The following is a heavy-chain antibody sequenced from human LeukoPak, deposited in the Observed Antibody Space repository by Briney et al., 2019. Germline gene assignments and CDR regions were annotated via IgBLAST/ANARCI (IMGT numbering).Heavy chain of an antibody. CDR1: GYTFTSYG. J-gene: IGHJ3*02. CDR3: ARDVAGRTWGHDAFDI. CDR2: ISAYNGNT. D-gene: IGHD2-15*01. V-gene: IGHV1-18*01. Sequence: ASVKVSCKASGYTFTSYGISWVRQAPGQGLEWMGWISAYNGNTNYAQKLQGRVTMTTDTSTSTAYMELRSLRSDDTAVYYCARDVAGRTWGHDAFDIWGQGTMVTVSS.